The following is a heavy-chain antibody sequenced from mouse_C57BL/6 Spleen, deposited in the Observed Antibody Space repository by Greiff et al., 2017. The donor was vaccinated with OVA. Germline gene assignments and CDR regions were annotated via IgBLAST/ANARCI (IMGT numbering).Heavy chain of an antibody. CDR1: GYAFSSSW. V-gene: IGHV1-82*01. Sequence: VQLVESGPELVKPGASVKISCKASGYAFSSSWMNWVKQRPGKGLEWIGRIYPGDGDTNYNGKFKGKATLTADKSSSTAYMQLSSLTSEDSAVYFCARPENYGSTWFAYWGQGTLVTVSA. CDR2: IYPGDGDT. D-gene: IGHD1-1*01. CDR3: ARPENYGSTWFAY. J-gene: IGHJ3*01.